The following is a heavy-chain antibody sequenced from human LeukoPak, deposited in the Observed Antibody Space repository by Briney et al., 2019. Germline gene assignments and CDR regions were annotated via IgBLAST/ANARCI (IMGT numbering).Heavy chain of an antibody. J-gene: IGHJ3*02. Sequence: ASVKVSCKASGYTFTANYMHWVRQAPGQGLEYMGWINSSSGGANYAQKFHGRVTMTRHTSISTVYMELSGLTSDDTAVYYCARDLGGNALDIWGQGTVVTVSS. CDR3: ARDLGGNALDI. V-gene: IGHV1-2*02. D-gene: IGHD3-16*01. CDR1: GYTFTANY. CDR2: INSSSGGA.